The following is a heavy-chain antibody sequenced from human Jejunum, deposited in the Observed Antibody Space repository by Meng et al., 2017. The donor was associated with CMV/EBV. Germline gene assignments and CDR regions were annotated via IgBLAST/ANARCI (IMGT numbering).Heavy chain of an antibody. CDR2: SGNGGDT. CDR1: GDSISTPY. J-gene: IGHJ4*02. CDR3: ANYGKYRSSSSDY. D-gene: IGHD6-6*01. V-gene: IGHV4-4*07. Sequence: QVPLQESGPGLVKPSETLSLTCTVSGDSISTPYWSWIRQPAGRGLEWIGRSGNGGDTYYNPSLNSRVTVSIDTSKNQFSLNLRSVTAADTALYYCANYGKYRSSSSDYWGQGTLVTVSS.